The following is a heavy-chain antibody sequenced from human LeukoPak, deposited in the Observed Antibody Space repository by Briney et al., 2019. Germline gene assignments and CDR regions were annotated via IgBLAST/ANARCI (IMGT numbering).Heavy chain of an antibody. J-gene: IGHJ3*01. D-gene: IGHD3-22*01. V-gene: IGHV3-30*02. CDR3: AKDRIDLLVMAIADNPSDV. CDR2: IQYDGGNK. CDR1: GFSFSTYG. Sequence: PGGSLRLSCAASGFSFSTYGIHWVRQAPGRGLEWVAFIQYDGGNKYYADSVKGRFTISRNHSKNTLSLQMNSLTSEDTAIYFCAKDRIDLLVMAIADNPSDVWGQGTSLTVSS.